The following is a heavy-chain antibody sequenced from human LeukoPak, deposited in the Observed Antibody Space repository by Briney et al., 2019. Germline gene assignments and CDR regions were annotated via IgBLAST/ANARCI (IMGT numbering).Heavy chain of an antibody. V-gene: IGHV4-38-2*01. CDR2: IYYSGST. D-gene: IGHD3-22*01. Sequence: PGGSLRLSCAASGFTFSSYAMSWVRQPPGKGLEWIGSIYYSGSTYYHPSLKSRVTISVDTSKNQFSLKLSSVTAADTAVYYCAGLHYYDSSGPSMGFDPWGQGTLVTVSS. CDR3: AGLHYYDSSGPSMGFDP. J-gene: IGHJ5*02. CDR1: GFTFSSYA.